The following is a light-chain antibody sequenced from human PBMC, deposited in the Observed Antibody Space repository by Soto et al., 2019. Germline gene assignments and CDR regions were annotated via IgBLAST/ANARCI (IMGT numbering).Light chain of an antibody. CDR1: SSDVGGYNY. CDR2: EVT. CDR3: SSFAGGGNPVL. Sequence: QSALTQTPSASGSLGQSVTISCTGTSSDVGGYNYVSWHQQHPGKAPKVMIYEVTKRPPGVPDRFSGSKSGNTASLTVSGLQAEDEADHYCSSFAGGGNPVLLGGGTKVTVL. V-gene: IGLV2-8*01. J-gene: IGLJ2*01.